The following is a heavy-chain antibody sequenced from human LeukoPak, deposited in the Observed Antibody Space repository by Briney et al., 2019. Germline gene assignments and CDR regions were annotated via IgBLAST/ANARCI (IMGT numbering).Heavy chain of an antibody. CDR1: GFTFRSYV. CDR3: ARYCYGSGGFHFHH. Sequence: GGSLRLSCAASGFTFRSYVMHCVRPALEGGREYVSAIISNGGRTYYENFVKGRFTISRDNSRNTLYLKMSTLRAEDMAVYYCARYCYGSGGFHFHHWGQGTLVTVSS. J-gene: IGHJ1*01. D-gene: IGHD3-22*01. V-gene: IGHV3-64*01. CDR2: IISNGGRT.